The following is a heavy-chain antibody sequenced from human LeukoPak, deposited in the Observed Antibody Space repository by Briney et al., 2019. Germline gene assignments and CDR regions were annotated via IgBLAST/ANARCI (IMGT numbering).Heavy chain of an antibody. CDR3: ARIMVRGAIHY. Sequence: ASVKVSCKASGYTFTGYCMHWVRQAPGQGLEWMGRINPNSGGTNYAQKFQGRVTMTRDTSISTAYMELSRLRSDDTAVYYCARIMVRGAIHYWGQGTLVTVSS. D-gene: IGHD3-10*01. V-gene: IGHV1-2*06. CDR2: INPNSGGT. J-gene: IGHJ4*02. CDR1: GYTFTGYC.